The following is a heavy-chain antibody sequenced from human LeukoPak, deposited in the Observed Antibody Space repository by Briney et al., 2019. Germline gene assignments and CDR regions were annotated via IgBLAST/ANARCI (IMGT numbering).Heavy chain of an antibody. V-gene: IGHV3-30*03. CDR2: ISYDGSNK. CDR3: ARHSDYGDAFDI. CDR1: GFTFSSYG. D-gene: IGHD4-17*01. Sequence: GGSLRLSCAASGFTFSSYGMHWVRQAPGKGLEWVAVISYDGSNKYYADSVKGRFTISRDNSKNTLYLQMNSLRAEDTAVYYCARHSDYGDAFDIWGQGTMVTVSS. J-gene: IGHJ3*02.